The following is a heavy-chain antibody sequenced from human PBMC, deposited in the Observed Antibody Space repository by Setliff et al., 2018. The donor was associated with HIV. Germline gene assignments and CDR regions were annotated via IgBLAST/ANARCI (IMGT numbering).Heavy chain of an antibody. CDR1: GDSISSSTFY. V-gene: IGHV4-39*01. CDR3: ARPRLRGSGAFDI. CDR2: TNYSGTT. D-gene: IGHD2-21*01. J-gene: IGHJ3*02. Sequence: ASETLSLTCTVSGDSISSSTFYWGWIRQPPGKGLKRIGSTNYSGTTYYNPSHKSRVAISVDTSKNQFSLKLSSVTAADTAVYYCARPRLRGSGAFDIWGQGTMVTVSS.